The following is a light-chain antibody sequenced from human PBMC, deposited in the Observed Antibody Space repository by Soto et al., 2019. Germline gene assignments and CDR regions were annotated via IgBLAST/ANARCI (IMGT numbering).Light chain of an antibody. CDR1: QSIDTY. J-gene: IGKJ5*01. CDR3: QQHSNFIT. CDR2: DAP. Sequence: EIVLTQSPVTLSLSPGERATLSCRASQSIDTYLAWYQHKPGQAPRLLIYDAPYRATGIAARYSGSGSGTDFPHTISSLEPGDYAVYYCQQHSNFITFGPGTRLEIK. V-gene: IGKV3-11*01.